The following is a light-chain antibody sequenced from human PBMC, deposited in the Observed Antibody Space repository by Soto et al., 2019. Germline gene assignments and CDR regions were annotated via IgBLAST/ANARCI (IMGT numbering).Light chain of an antibody. CDR3: QTWGTGIVV. CDR1: SGHSTYA. J-gene: IGLJ2*01. CDR2: LNSDGSH. Sequence: QSVLTQSPSASASLGASVKLTCTLSSGHSTYAIAWHQQQPEKGPRYLMKLNSDGSHSNGDGIPDHFSGSSSGAERYLTISSLLSEDEADYYCQTWGTGIVVFGGGTEVTVL. V-gene: IGLV4-69*01.